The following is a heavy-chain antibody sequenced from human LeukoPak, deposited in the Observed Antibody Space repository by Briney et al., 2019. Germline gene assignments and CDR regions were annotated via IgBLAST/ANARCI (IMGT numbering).Heavy chain of an antibody. J-gene: IGHJ4*02. CDR3: ARRRAPAALDY. CDR1: GGSISSYY. CDR2: IYYSGST. V-gene: IGHV4-59*01. Sequence: SETLSLTCTVSGGSISSYYWSWIRQPPGKGLEWIGYIYYSGSTNYNPSLKSRVTISVDTSKNQFSLKLSSVTTADTAVYYCARRRAPAALDYWGQGTLVTVSP. D-gene: IGHD2-2*01.